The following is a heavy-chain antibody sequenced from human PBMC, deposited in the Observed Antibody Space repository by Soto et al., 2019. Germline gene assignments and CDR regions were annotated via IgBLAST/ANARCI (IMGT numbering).Heavy chain of an antibody. V-gene: IGHV3-23*01. CDR1: GFTFSSYA. CDR2: ISGSGGST. J-gene: IGHJ5*02. D-gene: IGHD6-19*01. Sequence: GGSLRLSCAASGFTFSSYAMSWVRQAPGKGLEWVSAISGSGGSTYYADSVKGRFTISRDNSKNTLYLQMNSLRAEDTAVYYCAKGVGSGWYFHWFDPWRQGTLVTVSS. CDR3: AKGVGSGWYFHWFDP.